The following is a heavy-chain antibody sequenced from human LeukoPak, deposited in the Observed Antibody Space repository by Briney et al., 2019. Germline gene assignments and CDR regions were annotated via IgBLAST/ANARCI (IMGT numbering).Heavy chain of an antibody. CDR1: GFTFSSYG. J-gene: IGHJ4*02. D-gene: IGHD5-18*01. CDR2: ISGSGGST. CDR3: ARGGGRNTAMVWALDY. V-gene: IGHV3-23*01. Sequence: SGGSLRLSCAASGFTFSSYGMSWVRQAPGKGLEWVSAISGSGGSTYYADSVKGRFTISRDNSKNIVYLQMNSLRAEDTAVYYCARGGGRNTAMVWALDYWGQGTLVTVSS.